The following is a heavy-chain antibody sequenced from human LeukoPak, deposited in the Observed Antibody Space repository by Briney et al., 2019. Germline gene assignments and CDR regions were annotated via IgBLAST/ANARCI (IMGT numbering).Heavy chain of an antibody. J-gene: IGHJ3*02. CDR3: AKSTGLVEMATMGDAFDI. V-gene: IGHV4-39*07. CDR1: GGSISSSSYY. Sequence: PSETLSLTCTVSGGSISSSSYYWGWIRQPPGKGLEWIGSIYYSGSTNYNPSLKSRVTISVDTSKNQFSLKLSSVTAADTAVYYCAKSTGLVEMATMGDAFDIWGQGTMVTVSS. D-gene: IGHD5-24*01. CDR2: IYYSGST.